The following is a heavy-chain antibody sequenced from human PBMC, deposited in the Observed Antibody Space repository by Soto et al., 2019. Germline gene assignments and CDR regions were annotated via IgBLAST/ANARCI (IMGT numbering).Heavy chain of an antibody. V-gene: IGHV4-39*01. CDR3: ARAAEGSSSWYRDYYYYYGMDV. CDR2: IYYSGST. CDR1: GGSISSSSYY. Sequence: PSETLSLTCTVSGGSISSSSYYWGWIRQPPGKGLEWIGSIYYSGSTYYNPSLKSRVTISVDTSKNQFSLKLSSVTAADTAVYYCARAAEGSSSWYRDYYYYYGMDVWGQGTTVTVYS. J-gene: IGHJ6*02. D-gene: IGHD6-13*01.